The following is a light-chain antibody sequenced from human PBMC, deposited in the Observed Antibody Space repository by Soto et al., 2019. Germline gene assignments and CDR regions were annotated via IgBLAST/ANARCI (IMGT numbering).Light chain of an antibody. CDR1: QSISSY. CDR2: AAS. CDR3: QQSYSTPPT. Sequence: DIQMTQSPSSLSASVGDRVTITCRASQSISSYLNWYQQKPGKPPKLLIYAASNLQSGVPSRFSGSGSGTDFTLTITILQPEDFATYYCQQSYSTPPTFGGGTKVEIK. J-gene: IGKJ4*01. V-gene: IGKV1-39*01.